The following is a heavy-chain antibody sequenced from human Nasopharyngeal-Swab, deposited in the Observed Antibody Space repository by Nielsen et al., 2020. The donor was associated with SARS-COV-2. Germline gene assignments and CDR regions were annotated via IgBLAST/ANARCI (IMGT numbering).Heavy chain of an antibody. Sequence: WMRQAPGQGLEWMGGIIPIFGTTDYAQKFQGTVTITADESTSTVYMELNSLRFEDTAVYYCAKGVRYFDFLPPNTYYYYGLDLWGQGTTVTVS. V-gene: IGHV1-69*01. CDR2: IIPIFGTT. J-gene: IGHJ6*02. D-gene: IGHD3-9*01. CDR3: AKGVRYFDFLPPNTYYYYGLDL.